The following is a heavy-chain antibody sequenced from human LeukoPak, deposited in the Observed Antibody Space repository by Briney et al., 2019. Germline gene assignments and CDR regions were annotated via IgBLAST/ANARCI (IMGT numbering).Heavy chain of an antibody. Sequence: GGSLRLSCGASGFIFSKYGMHWVRQAPGKGLEWVAFINDKGVDKNYADSVKGRFTISRDNSKNTLVLQMNSLRSEDTAVYYCARGGTCYDRRFVFDYWGQGVLVTVSS. CDR1: GFIFSKYG. CDR3: ARGGTCYDRRFVFDY. V-gene: IGHV3-30*02. J-gene: IGHJ4*02. CDR2: INDKGVDK. D-gene: IGHD3-10*01.